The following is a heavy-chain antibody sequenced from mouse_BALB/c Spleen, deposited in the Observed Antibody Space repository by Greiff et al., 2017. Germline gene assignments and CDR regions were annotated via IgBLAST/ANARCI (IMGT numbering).Heavy chain of an antibody. CDR1: GFTFSSYG. Sequence: EVKVVESGGDLVKPGGSLKLSCAASGFTFSSYGMSWVRQTPDKRLEWVATISSGGSYTYYPDSVKGRFTISRDNAKNTLYLQMSSLKSEDTAMYYCARREAYYGNYDAMDYWGQGTSVTVSS. CDR3: ARREAYYGNYDAMDY. D-gene: IGHD2-10*01. J-gene: IGHJ4*01. CDR2: ISSGGSYT. V-gene: IGHV5-6*02.